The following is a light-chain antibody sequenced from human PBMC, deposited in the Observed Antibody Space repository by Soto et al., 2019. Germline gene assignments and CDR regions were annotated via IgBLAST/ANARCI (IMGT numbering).Light chain of an antibody. Sequence: EIVLTQSPGTLSVSPGDRVTLSCRASQSISINLAWYQHKPGQAPRLLIYGASSRATGIPDRFSGSGSGTDFTLTISRLEPEDFAVYYCQQYGSSPVAFGQGTKVDIK. CDR2: GAS. J-gene: IGKJ1*01. CDR1: QSISIN. V-gene: IGKV3-20*01. CDR3: QQYGSSPVA.